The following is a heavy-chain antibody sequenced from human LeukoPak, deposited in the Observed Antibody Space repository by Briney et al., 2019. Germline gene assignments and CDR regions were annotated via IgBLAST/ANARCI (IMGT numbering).Heavy chain of an antibody. J-gene: IGHJ5*02. CDR3: ARVPRHCSSTSCYLYNWFDP. CDR2: IYYSGST. D-gene: IGHD2-2*01. CDR1: GGSISSYY. V-gene: IGHV4-59*01. Sequence: SETLSLTCTVSGGSISSYYWSWIRQPPGKGLEWIGYIYYSGSTNYTPSLKSRVTISVDTSKNQFSLKLSSVTAADTAVYYCARVPRHCSSTSCYLYNWFDPWGQGTLVTVSS.